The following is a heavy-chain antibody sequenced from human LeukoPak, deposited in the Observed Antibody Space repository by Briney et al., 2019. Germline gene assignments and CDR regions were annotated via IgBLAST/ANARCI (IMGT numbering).Heavy chain of an antibody. V-gene: IGHV1-18*01. CDR1: GYTFTNYG. CDR2: ISPYNGNT. Sequence: GASVKVSCKASGYTFTNYGITWVRQAPGQGLEWMGWISPYNGNTNYAQKLQGRVTMTTDTSTSTAYMEPRSLRSDDTAVYYCARDMGFVVVPAAILDYWGQGTLVTVSS. J-gene: IGHJ4*02. D-gene: IGHD2-2*02. CDR3: ARDMGFVVVPAAILDY.